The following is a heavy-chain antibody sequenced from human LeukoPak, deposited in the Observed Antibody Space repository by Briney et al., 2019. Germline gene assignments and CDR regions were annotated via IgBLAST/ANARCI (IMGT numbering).Heavy chain of an antibody. D-gene: IGHD6-19*01. Sequence: KPSETLSLTCTVSGGSISTYYWSWIRQPPGKGLEWIGNIYYSGNTNYNPSLKSRVTISVDTSKNQFSLKLSSVTAADTAVYYCARDGPQWLDAFDYWGQGTLVTVSS. CDR1: GGSISTYY. CDR3: ARDGPQWLDAFDY. J-gene: IGHJ4*02. CDR2: IYYSGNT. V-gene: IGHV4-59*01.